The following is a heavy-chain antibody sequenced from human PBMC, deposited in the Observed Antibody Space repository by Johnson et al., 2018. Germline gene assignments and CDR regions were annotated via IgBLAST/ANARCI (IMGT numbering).Heavy chain of an antibody. D-gene: IGHD1-26*01. V-gene: IGHV3-30*18. CDR3: AKEVFSGSYPSHYGMDV. CDR2: ISYDRSNQ. J-gene: IGHJ6*02. Sequence: QVQLVQSGGGVVQPGRSXRLSCAASGFTFSSYAMHWVRQAPGKGLEWVALISYDRSNQYYEDSVKGRFTISRDTSRNSLYLQMDSLRAEATAGYYCAKEVFSGSYPSHYGMDVWGQGTTVTVSS. CDR1: GFTFSSYA.